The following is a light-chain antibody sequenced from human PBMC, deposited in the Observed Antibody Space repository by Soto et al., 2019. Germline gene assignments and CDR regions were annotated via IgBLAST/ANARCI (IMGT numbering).Light chain of an antibody. J-gene: IGLJ3*02. CDR2: TDN. Sequence: QSVLTQPPSASGTPGQRVTISCSGSSSNIGTNSVHWYQHLPGTAPKLLIYTDNQRPSGVPDRFSGSRSGTSASLAISGLQSEDEADYYCSAWDASLYGPVFGGGTKLTAL. CDR1: SSNIGTNS. CDR3: SAWDASLYGPV. V-gene: IGLV1-44*01.